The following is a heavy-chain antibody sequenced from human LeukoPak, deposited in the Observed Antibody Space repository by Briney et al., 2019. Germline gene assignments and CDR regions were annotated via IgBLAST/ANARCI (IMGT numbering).Heavy chain of an antibody. D-gene: IGHD3-22*01. CDR1: GGSISSYY. CDR2: IYTSGST. J-gene: IGHJ3*02. V-gene: IGHV4-4*07. Sequence: SETLSLTCTVSGGSISSYYWSWIRQPAGKGLEWIGRIYTSGSTNYNPSLKSRVTISVDKSKNQFSLNLSSVTAAATAVYYCASSMIVVVRDAFDIGGQETIVSVPS. CDR3: ASSMIVVVRDAFDI.